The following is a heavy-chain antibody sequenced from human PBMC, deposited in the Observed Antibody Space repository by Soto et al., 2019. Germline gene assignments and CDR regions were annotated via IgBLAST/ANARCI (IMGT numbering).Heavy chain of an antibody. CDR2: IKTKAKSYAT. D-gene: IGHD1-1*01. CDR1: GFTFSGSD. Sequence: EVQLVESGGGLVQPGGSLKLSCAASGFTFSGSDIHWVRQASGKGLEWVGHIKTKAKSYATETAASVRGRFTISRDDSKYPAYLPMASLKTEDTAVYYCMETLNPMDVWGQGTTVTVSS. CDR3: METLNPMDV. V-gene: IGHV3-73*01. J-gene: IGHJ6*02.